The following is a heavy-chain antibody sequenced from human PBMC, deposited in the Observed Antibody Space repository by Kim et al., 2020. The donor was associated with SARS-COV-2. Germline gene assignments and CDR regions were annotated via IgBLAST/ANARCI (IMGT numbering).Heavy chain of an antibody. D-gene: IGHD5-12*01. CDR3: ARDLGGTVATDFPHRYYYYGMDV. V-gene: IGHV3-53*01. Sequence: GSLRLSCAASGFTVSSNYMSWVRQAPGKGLEWVSVIYSGGSTYYADSVKGRFTISRDNSKNTLYLQMNSLRAEDTAVYYCARDLGGTVATDFPHRYYYYGMDVWGQGTTVTVSS. J-gene: IGHJ6*02. CDR2: IYSGGST. CDR1: GFTVSSNY.